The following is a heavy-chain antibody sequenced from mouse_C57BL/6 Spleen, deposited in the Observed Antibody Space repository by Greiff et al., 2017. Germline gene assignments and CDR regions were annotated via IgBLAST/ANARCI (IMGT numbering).Heavy chain of an antibody. D-gene: IGHD3-3*01. Sequence: EVKLMESGGGLVKPGGSLKLSCAASGFTFSDYGMHWVRQAPEKGLEWVAYISSGSSTIYYADTVKGRFTISRDNAKNTLFLQMTSLRSENTAMYYGANRAGDWYFDVWGTGTTVTVSS. CDR3: ANRAGDWYFDV. V-gene: IGHV5-17*01. J-gene: IGHJ1*03. CDR2: ISSGSSTI. CDR1: GFTFSDYG.